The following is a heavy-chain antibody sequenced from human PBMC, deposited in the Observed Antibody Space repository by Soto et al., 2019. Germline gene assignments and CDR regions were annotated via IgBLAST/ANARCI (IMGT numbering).Heavy chain of an antibody. V-gene: IGHV1-46*01. J-gene: IGHJ6*02. Sequence: VSVKATCKACGYSYASKYMHWLRQDPGQGLEWMGIINPSGDSTSYAQKFQGRVTMTRDTSTSTVYMELSSLRSEDTAVYYCARANDEWFGELLIYYGMDVWGQGTTVTVSS. CDR1: GYSYASKY. D-gene: IGHD3-10*01. CDR2: INPSGDST. CDR3: ARANDEWFGELLIYYGMDV.